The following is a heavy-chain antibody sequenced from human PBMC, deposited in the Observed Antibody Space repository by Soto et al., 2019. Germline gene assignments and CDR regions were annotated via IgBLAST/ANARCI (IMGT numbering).Heavy chain of an antibody. D-gene: IGHD3-3*01. CDR3: ARGYHYDFWSGYYGPDY. CDR1: GYTFTSYG. V-gene: IGHV1-18*01. Sequence: ASVKVSCKASGYTFTSYGISWVRQAPGQGLEWMGWISAYNGNTNYAQKLQGRVTMTTDTSTSTAYMELRSLRSDDTAVYYCARGYHYDFWSGYYGPDYWGQGTLVTVS. CDR2: ISAYNGNT. J-gene: IGHJ4*02.